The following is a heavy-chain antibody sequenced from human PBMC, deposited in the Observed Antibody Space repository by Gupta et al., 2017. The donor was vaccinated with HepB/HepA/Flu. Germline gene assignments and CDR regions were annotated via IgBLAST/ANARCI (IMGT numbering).Heavy chain of an antibody. Sequence: QVQLVQSGAEVKKPGASVKVSCKASGYTFTGYYMHWVRQVPGQGLEWMGWINPKSGDTNEAQKFQGWVTMTRDTSMSTVYMELSRLRSDDTAVYYCARDRGNWFDPWGQVTLVTVSS. J-gene: IGHJ5*02. CDR1: GYTFTGYY. CDR3: ARDRGNWFDP. CDR2: INPKSGDT. V-gene: IGHV1-2*04.